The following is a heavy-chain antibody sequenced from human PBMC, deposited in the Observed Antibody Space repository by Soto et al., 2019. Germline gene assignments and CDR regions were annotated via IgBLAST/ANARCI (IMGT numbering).Heavy chain of an antibody. J-gene: IGHJ6*02. D-gene: IGHD6-19*01. CDR2: IHYSGST. CDR3: ARLGSLILAGTSYYHAMDV. V-gene: IGHV4-61*05. Sequence: SETLSLTCTVSGGSISSSSYYWGWIRQPPGKGLEWIGYIHYSGSTNYSPSLKSRVTISVDTSESRFSLKLSSVTAADTAVYYCARLGSLILAGTSYYHAMDVWAQGITVTVSS. CDR1: GGSISSSSYY.